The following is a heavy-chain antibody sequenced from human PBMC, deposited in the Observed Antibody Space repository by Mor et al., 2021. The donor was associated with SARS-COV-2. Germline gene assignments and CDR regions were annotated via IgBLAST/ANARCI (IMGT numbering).Heavy chain of an antibody. CDR2: IYSAGST. V-gene: IGHV3-53*04. D-gene: IGHD6-13*01. Sequence: VSSIYSAGSTYYGDSIKGRFCTSKQNSQNTIYLHMDSMSVEDTAVYYCASIYCSSGTCYYDYWGQGTLVTVSS. J-gene: IGHJ4*02. CDR3: ASIYCSSGTCYYDY.